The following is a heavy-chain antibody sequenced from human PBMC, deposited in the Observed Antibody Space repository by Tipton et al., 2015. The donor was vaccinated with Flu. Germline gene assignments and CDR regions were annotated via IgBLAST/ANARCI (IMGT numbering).Heavy chain of an antibody. Sequence: TLSLTCSVSGYSIRSVYYWGWVRRPPGKGLEWIGTIYHGGTTYYNTSLKSRLTISVETSTNQFSLRLSSVTAADTAVYYCARHTGDSVRGVIDYWGQGTLVTVSS. CDR2: IYHGGTT. V-gene: IGHV4-38-2*01. CDR1: GYSIRSVYY. J-gene: IGHJ4*02. D-gene: IGHD3-10*02. CDR3: ARHTGDSVRGVIDY.